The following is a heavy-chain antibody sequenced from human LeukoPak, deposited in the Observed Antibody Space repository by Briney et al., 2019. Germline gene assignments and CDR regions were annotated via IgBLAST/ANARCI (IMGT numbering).Heavy chain of an antibody. CDR1: GFTFSSYS. Sequence: AGGSLRLSCAASGFTFSSYSMNWVRQAPGKGLEWVSYISSSGSTIYYADSVEGRFTISRDNAKNSLYLQMNSLRAEDTAVYYCARGELSGIAAAGIDYWGQGTLVTVSS. J-gene: IGHJ4*02. V-gene: IGHV3-48*04. D-gene: IGHD6-13*01. CDR3: ARGELSGIAAAGIDY. CDR2: ISSSGSTI.